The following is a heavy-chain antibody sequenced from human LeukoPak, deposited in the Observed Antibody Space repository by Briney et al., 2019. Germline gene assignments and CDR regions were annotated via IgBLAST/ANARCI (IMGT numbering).Heavy chain of an antibody. CDR2: IYYSGST. Sequence: PSETLSLTCTVSGGSISSSSYYWGWIRQPPGRGLEWIGSIYYSGSTYYNPSLKSRVTISVDTSKNQFSLKLSSVTAADTAVYYCARDRLRFVYWGQGTLVTVSS. CDR3: ARDRLRFVY. J-gene: IGHJ4*02. CDR1: GGSISSSSYY. V-gene: IGHV4-39*02.